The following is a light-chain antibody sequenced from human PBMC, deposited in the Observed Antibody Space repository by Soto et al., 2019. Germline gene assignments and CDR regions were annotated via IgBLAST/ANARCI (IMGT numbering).Light chain of an antibody. CDR2: GAS. Sequence: EIVLTQSPGILSLSPGERASLSCGASQSISSSFLAWYQQKPGQAPRLLIYGASSRATGIPDRFSGTGSETDFTLTISRLEPEDFAVYYCQHFGNSLWTFGQGTKVDIK. CDR3: QHFGNSLWT. CDR1: QSISSSF. J-gene: IGKJ1*01. V-gene: IGKV3-20*01.